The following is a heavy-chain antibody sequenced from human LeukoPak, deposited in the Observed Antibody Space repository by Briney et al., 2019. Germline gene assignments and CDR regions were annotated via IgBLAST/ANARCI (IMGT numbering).Heavy chain of an antibody. CDR3: ARRCPRYCTNGVCYDDY. V-gene: IGHV1-18*01. Sequence: GASVKVSCKASGYTFTSYGISWVRQAPGQGLEWMGWISAYNGNTNYAQKLQGRVTMTTDTSTSTAYMELRSLGSDDTAVYYCARRCPRYCTNGVCYDDYWGQGTLVTVSS. J-gene: IGHJ4*02. CDR2: ISAYNGNT. D-gene: IGHD2-8*01. CDR1: GYTFTSYG.